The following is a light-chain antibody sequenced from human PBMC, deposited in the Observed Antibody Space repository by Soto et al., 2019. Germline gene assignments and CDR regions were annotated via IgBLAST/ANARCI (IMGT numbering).Light chain of an antibody. J-gene: IGKJ1*01. CDR3: QQSFSIPSWT. Sequence: DIQMTQSPSSLSASVGDRVTITCRASQSISIYLNWYQQKPGRAPKLLISAASSLQSGVPSRFSGSGSGTDFTLTISSLQPEDFATYYCQQSFSIPSWTFGQGTNVEIK. V-gene: IGKV1-39*01. CDR2: AAS. CDR1: QSISIY.